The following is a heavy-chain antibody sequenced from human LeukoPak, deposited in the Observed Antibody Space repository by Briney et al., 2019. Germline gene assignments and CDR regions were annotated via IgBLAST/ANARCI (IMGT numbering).Heavy chain of an antibody. J-gene: IGHJ2*01. V-gene: IGHV1-69*05. CDR1: GGTFSSYA. CDR3: ARASSYYYDSSGSWYFDL. D-gene: IGHD3-22*01. Sequence: SVKVSCKASGGTFSSYAISWVRQAPGQGLEWMGRIIPIFGTANYAQKFQGRVTITTDESTSTAYMELSSLRSEDTAVYYCARASSYYYDSSGSWYFDLWGRGTLVTVSS. CDR2: IIPIFGTA.